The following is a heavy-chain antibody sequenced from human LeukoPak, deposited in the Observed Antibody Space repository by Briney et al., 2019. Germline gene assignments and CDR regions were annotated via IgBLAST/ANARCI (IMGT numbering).Heavy chain of an antibody. CDR2: ISSSGNTM. V-gene: IGHV3-48*03. CDR1: GFTFSSYE. Sequence: GGSLRLSCAASGFTFSSYEMNWVRQAPGKGLEWISYISSSGNTMYYADSVKGRFTISRDNAKNSLYLQMNSLRAEDTAVYYCARRGGSADYWGQGTLVTVSS. D-gene: IGHD3-16*01. J-gene: IGHJ4*02. CDR3: ARRGGSADY.